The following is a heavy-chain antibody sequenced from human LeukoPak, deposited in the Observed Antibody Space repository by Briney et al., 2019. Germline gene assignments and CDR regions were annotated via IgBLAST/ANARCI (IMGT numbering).Heavy chain of an antibody. Sequence: PGGSLRLSCAASGFTFSDYYMTWIRQAPGKGLEWVSYISTGNIIYYADSVKGRFTISRDNAKNSLYLQMSSLRAEDTAVYYCARDRTTYSSSSFDYRGQGTLVTVSS. J-gene: IGHJ4*02. CDR1: GFTFSDYY. CDR3: ARDRTTYSSSSFDY. CDR2: ISTGNII. V-gene: IGHV3-11*01. D-gene: IGHD6-6*01.